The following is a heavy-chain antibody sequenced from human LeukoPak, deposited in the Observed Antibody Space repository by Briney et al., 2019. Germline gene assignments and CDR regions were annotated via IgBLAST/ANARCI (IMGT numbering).Heavy chain of an antibody. Sequence: GRSPRLSCAASEFTFSNYGMHWVRQAPGKGLEWVAVISYGGSNKCYADSVKGRFTISRDNSKKTLYLQMYSLRPEDTAVYYCGADVVGATDYWGQGTLVTVSS. CDR1: EFTFSNYG. CDR2: ISYGGSNK. CDR3: GADVVGATDY. J-gene: IGHJ4*02. D-gene: IGHD1-26*01. V-gene: IGHV3-30*03.